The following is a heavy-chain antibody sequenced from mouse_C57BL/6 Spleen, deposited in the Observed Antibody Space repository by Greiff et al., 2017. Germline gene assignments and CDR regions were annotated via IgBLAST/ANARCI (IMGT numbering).Heavy chain of an antibody. CDR2: IDPETGGT. D-gene: IGHD1-1*01. J-gene: IGHJ2*01. Sequence: VKLQQSGAELVRPGASVTLSCKASGYTFTDYEMHWVKQTPVHGLEWIGAIDPETGGTAYNQKFKGKAILTADKSSSTAYMELRSLTSEDSAVYYCTRGDYGSPTVFDYWGQGTTLTVSS. V-gene: IGHV1-15*01. CDR3: TRGDYGSPTVFDY. CDR1: GYTFTDYE.